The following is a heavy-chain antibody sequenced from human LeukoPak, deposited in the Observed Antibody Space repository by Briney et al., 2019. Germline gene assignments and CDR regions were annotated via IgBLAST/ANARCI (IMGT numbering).Heavy chain of an antibody. CDR1: GFTFSSYT. J-gene: IGHJ6*02. V-gene: IGHV3-30*04. CDR2: ISYDGSNQ. CDR3: AKDPMVRGVINGMDV. Sequence: GRSLRLSCAAFGFTFSSYTMHWVRQAPGKGLEWVAIISYDGSNQYYTDSVKGRFTISRDNSQNTLYLQMNSLRPDDTAVYYCAKDPMVRGVINGMDVWGQGTTVIVSS. D-gene: IGHD3-10*01.